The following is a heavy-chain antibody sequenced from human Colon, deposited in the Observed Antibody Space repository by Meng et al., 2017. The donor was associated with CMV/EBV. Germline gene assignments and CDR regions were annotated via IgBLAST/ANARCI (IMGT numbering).Heavy chain of an antibody. Sequence: NLGEPRVRLVPLAGTLALYCAPFGVTFRNCLCHCVRQAPWEGLLWVSRISNDETTFIYADSVKGRFTISRDTAMLYLEMNSLRAADTAVYYCVRGTDRWPGVDYWGQGTLVTVSS. CDR1: GVTFRNCL. CDR2: ISNDETTF. J-gene: IGHJ4*02. CDR3: VRGTDRWPGVDY. V-gene: IGHV3-74*01.